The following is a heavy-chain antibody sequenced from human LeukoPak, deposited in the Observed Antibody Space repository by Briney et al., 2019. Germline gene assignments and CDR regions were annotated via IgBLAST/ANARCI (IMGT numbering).Heavy chain of an antibody. CDR3: ARHAEYNSGWHFYLDH. CDR1: GGSISSYY. CDR2: VHNVGST. D-gene: IGHD6-19*01. Sequence: SETLSLTCTVSGGSISSYYWSWIRQPAGKGLEWIGSVHNVGSTYYNLSLRSRVTMSIDTSKNQFSLRLNSVTAADTAVYYCARHAEYNSGWHFYLDHWGQRILVTVSS. V-gene: IGHV4-4*07. J-gene: IGHJ4*02.